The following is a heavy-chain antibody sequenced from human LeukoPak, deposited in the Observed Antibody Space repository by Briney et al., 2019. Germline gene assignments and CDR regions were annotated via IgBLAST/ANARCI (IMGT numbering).Heavy chain of an antibody. CDR3: ARIYSSAFPRMDA. V-gene: IGHV3-48*02. J-gene: IGHJ6*02. D-gene: IGHD6-25*01. CDR1: GFTFRNYD. Sequence: GSLRLSCAVSGFTFRNYDMNWVRQAPGKGLEWVSYLSTSSRSLYYANSVKGPFAISRDNARNSLYLQMNSVRDEDTGVHYCARIYSSAFPRMDAWGQGTTVTVSS. CDR2: LSTSSRSL.